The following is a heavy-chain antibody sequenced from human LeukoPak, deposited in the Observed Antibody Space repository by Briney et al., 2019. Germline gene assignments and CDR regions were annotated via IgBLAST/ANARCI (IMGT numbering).Heavy chain of an antibody. Sequence: SETLSLTCTVSGGSISSYYWSWIRQPPGKGLEWLGYIYYSGSTNYNPSLKSRVTISVDTSKNQFSLKLSSVTAADTAVYYCARDRGYSDYWGQGTLVTVSS. CDR3: ARDRGYSDY. J-gene: IGHJ4*02. CDR1: GGSISSYY. D-gene: IGHD5-18*01. CDR2: IYYSGST. V-gene: IGHV4-59*01.